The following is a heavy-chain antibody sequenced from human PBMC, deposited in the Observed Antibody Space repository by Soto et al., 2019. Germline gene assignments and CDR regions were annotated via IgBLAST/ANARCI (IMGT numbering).Heavy chain of an antibody. D-gene: IGHD4-17*01. Sequence: QITLKESGPTLVKPTQTLTLTCTFSGFSLSTSGVGVGWIRQPPGKALEWLALIYWDDDKRYSQSLESRLTITKDTSKNQVVLTLTNMDPVDTATYYCAHRATTVTTRAFDYWGQGTLVTVSS. CDR3: AHRATTVTTRAFDY. CDR1: GFSLSTSGVG. J-gene: IGHJ4*02. CDR2: IYWDDDK. V-gene: IGHV2-5*02.